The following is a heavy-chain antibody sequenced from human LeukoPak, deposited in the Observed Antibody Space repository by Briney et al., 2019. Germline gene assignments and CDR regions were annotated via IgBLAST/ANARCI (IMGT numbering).Heavy chain of an antibody. D-gene: IGHD4-23*01. J-gene: IGHJ3*02. Sequence: SETLSLTCTVSGGSISSSSYYWGWIRQPPGKGLEWIGSIYYSGSTYYNPSLKSRVTISVDTSKNQFSLKLSSVTAADTAVYYCAGVTTVVTTDAFDIWGQGTMVTVSS. CDR2: IYYSGST. CDR1: GGSISSSSYY. V-gene: IGHV4-39*07. CDR3: AGVTTVVTTDAFDI.